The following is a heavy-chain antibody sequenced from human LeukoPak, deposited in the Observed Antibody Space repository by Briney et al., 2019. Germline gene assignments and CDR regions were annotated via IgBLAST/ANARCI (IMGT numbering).Heavy chain of an antibody. Sequence: PGRSLRLSRAASGFTFSSYAMHWVRQAPGKGLKWVAVISYDGSNKYYADSVKGRFTISRDNSKNTLYLQMNSLRAEDTAVYYCARDFSEYYDSSGYLDYWGQGTLVTVSS. V-gene: IGHV3-30*04. D-gene: IGHD3-22*01. CDR1: GFTFSSYA. CDR3: ARDFSEYYDSSGYLDY. CDR2: ISYDGSNK. J-gene: IGHJ4*02.